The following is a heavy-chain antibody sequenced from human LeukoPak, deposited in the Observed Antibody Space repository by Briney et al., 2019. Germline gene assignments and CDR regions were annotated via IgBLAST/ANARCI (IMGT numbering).Heavy chain of an antibody. D-gene: IGHD2-2*01. J-gene: IGHJ5*02. CDR3: ARASIVVVPAATTNWFDP. CDR2: INPNSGGT. V-gene: IGHV1-2*02. CDR1: GYTFIGYY. Sequence: ASVKVSCKASGYTFIGYYIHWVRQAPGQGLEWMGWINPNSGGTNYAQKFQGRVTMTRDTSISTAYMELSRLRSDDTAVYYCARASIVVVPAATTNWFDPWGQGTLVTVSS.